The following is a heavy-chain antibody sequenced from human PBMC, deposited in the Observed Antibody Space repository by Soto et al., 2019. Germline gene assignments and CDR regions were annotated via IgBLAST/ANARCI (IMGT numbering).Heavy chain of an antibody. Sequence: GGSLRLSCAASGFPVSSNYMSWVRQAPGKGLEWVSVIYSGGSTYYADSVKGRFTISRDNSKNTLYLQMNSLRAEDTAVYYCARKRDYYDSSGYYSPYYYYGMDVWGQGTTVTVSS. V-gene: IGHV3-66*01. CDR3: ARKRDYYDSSGYYSPYYYYGMDV. D-gene: IGHD3-22*01. CDR1: GFPVSSNY. CDR2: IYSGGST. J-gene: IGHJ6*02.